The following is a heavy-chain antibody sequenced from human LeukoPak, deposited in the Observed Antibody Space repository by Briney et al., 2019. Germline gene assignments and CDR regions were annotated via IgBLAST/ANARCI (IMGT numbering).Heavy chain of an antibody. CDR3: ARGLYYDILTGSHRVGYY. J-gene: IGHJ4*02. CDR1: GFTFSSYE. Sequence: PGGSLRLSCAASGFTFSSYEMNWVRQAPGKGLEWVSYISSSGNTIYYADSVKGRFTISRDNAKNSLYLQMNSLRAEDTAVYYCARGLYYDILTGSHRVGYYWGQGTLVTVSS. CDR2: ISSSGNTI. V-gene: IGHV3-48*03. D-gene: IGHD3-9*01.